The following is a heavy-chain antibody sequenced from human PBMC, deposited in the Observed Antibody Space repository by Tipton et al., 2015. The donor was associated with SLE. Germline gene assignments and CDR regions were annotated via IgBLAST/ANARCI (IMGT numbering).Heavy chain of an antibody. CDR3: ARDSLTYCSSTSCAYFDY. CDR2: INPSGGTT. J-gene: IGHJ4*02. CDR1: GYTFTSNF. Sequence: QSGAEVKKPGASVKLSCKASGYTFTSNFVHWVRQAPGQGLEWMGIINPSGGTTNYAPKFQGRVTMTTDTSTSTAYMELRSLRSDDTAVYYCARDSLTYCSSTSCAYFDYWGQGTLVTVSS. D-gene: IGHD2-2*01. V-gene: IGHV1-46*01.